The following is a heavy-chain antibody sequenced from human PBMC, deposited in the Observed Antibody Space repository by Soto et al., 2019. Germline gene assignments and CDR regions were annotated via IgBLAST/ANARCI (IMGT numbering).Heavy chain of an antibody. CDR1: GFTFTTYA. Sequence: GGSLRLSCAASGFTFTTYAMRWVRQAPGKGLEWVSAISASGDITYYADSVKGRFTISRDSSKNTLYLQMNGLRAEDTAIYYCAKDARYCSGGSCYSSYFDYWGQGTLVTVSS. CDR3: AKDARYCSGGSCYSSYFDY. D-gene: IGHD2-15*01. CDR2: ISASGDIT. V-gene: IGHV3-23*01. J-gene: IGHJ4*02.